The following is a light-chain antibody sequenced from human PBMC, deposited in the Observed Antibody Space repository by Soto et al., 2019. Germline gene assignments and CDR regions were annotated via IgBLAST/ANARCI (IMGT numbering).Light chain of an antibody. Sequence: DIQMTQSPSSLCASVGDRVTITCQASQDISNYLNWYQQKPGKAPKLLIYDASNLETGVPSRFSGSGSGTDLTFTISSPQTDDIATYYCQQYDNLPITFGGGTKVEIK. J-gene: IGKJ4*01. CDR3: QQYDNLPIT. CDR1: QDISNY. V-gene: IGKV1-33*01. CDR2: DAS.